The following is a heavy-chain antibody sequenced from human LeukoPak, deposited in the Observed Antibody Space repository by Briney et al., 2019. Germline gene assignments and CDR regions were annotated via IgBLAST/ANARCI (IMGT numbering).Heavy chain of an antibody. V-gene: IGHV3-30*03. D-gene: IGHD3-16*01. J-gene: IGHJ6*03. CDR1: GFTFSDAW. CDR2: VSNDGTTK. CDR3: VREGIIPTRLGGHYYHYLDV. Sequence: GGSLRLSCAASGFTFSDAWMSWVRQAPGKGLEWVAVVSNDGTTKYYADSVKGRFTASRDNSENTLYLQMDSLRAEDTAVFYCVREGIIPTRLGGHYYHYLDVWGEGTPVTVSS.